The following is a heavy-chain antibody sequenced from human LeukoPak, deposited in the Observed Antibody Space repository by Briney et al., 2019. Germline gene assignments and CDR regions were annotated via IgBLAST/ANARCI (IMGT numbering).Heavy chain of an antibody. Sequence: SETLSLTCTVSGGSISSGGYYWSWIRQHPGKGLEWIGYIYYSGSTYYNPSLKSRVTISVDTSKNQFSLKLSSVTAADTAVYYCARDHYYYYGMDVWGQGTTVTVSS. J-gene: IGHJ6*02. V-gene: IGHV4-31*03. CDR1: GGSISSGGYY. CDR2: IYYSGST. CDR3: ARDHYYYYGMDV.